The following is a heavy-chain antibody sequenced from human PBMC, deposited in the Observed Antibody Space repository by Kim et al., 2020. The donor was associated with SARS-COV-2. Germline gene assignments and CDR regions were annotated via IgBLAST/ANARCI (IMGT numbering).Heavy chain of an antibody. J-gene: IGHJ4*02. CDR2: ISYDGSNK. V-gene: IGHV3-30*18. Sequence: GGSLRLSCAASGFTFSSYGMHWVRQAPGKGLEWVAVISYDGSNKYYADSVKGRFTISRDNSKNTLYLQMNSLRAEDTAVYYCAKEPRLYNWNDGIYFDYWGQGTLVTVSS. D-gene: IGHD1-20*01. CDR1: GFTFSSYG. CDR3: AKEPRLYNWNDGIYFDY.